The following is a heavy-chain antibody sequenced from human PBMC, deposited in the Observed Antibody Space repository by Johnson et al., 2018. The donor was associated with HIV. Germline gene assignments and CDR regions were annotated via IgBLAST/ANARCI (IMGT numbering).Heavy chain of an antibody. CDR2: ISYDGSNK. J-gene: IGHJ3*02. CDR3: AKGRSMYYYDSSGWGGAFDI. CDR1: GFTFSSYA. D-gene: IGHD3-22*01. V-gene: IGHV3-30*04. Sequence: VQLVESGGGLVQPGGSLRLSCAASGFTFSSYAMHWVRQAPGKGLEWVAVISYDGSNKYYADSVKGRFTISRDNSKNTLYLQMNSLRAEDTAVYYCAKGRSMYYYDSSGWGGAFDIWGQGTMVTVSS.